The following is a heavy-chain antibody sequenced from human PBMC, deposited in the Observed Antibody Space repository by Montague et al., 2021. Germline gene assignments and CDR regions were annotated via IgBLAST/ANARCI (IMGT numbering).Heavy chain of an antibody. Sequence: SETLSLTCTVSSGSIFHAHWSRVRQPPGKGLEWLGSMFYGGATCNNPSLKSRVTMSIDTSTNQFSLKLSFVTAADTAVYYCAKQDYFVSGTSYKGFDPWGQGFL. CDR1: SGSIFHAH. D-gene: IGHD3-10*01. V-gene: IGHV4-59*04. CDR3: AKQDYFVSGTSYKGFDP. CDR2: MFYGGAT. J-gene: IGHJ5*02.